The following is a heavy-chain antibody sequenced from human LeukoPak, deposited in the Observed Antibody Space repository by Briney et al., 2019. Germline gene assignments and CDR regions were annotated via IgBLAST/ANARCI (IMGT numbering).Heavy chain of an antibody. Sequence: SETLSLTCTVSGGSISSYYWSWIRQPPGKGLEWIGYIYYSGSTNYNPSLKSRVTISVDTSKNQFSLKLSSVTAADTAVYYCARVQKGRNTARQASYYYMDVWGKGTTVTVSS. CDR3: ARVQKGRNTARQASYYYMDV. J-gene: IGHJ6*03. CDR2: IYYSGST. V-gene: IGHV4-59*01. D-gene: IGHD5-18*01. CDR1: GGSISSYY.